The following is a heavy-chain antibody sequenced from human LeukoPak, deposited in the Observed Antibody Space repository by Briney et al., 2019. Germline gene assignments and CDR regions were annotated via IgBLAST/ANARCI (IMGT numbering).Heavy chain of an antibody. V-gene: IGHV3-48*01. Sequence: GGSLRLSCAASGFTFSSYSMNWVRQAPGKGLEWASYISSSSSTIYYADSVKGRFTISRDNAKNSLYLLMNSLRAEDTAVYYCARALVAAARNFDYWGQGTLVTVSS. D-gene: IGHD6-13*01. J-gene: IGHJ4*02. CDR1: GFTFSSYS. CDR2: ISSSSSTI. CDR3: ARALVAAARNFDY.